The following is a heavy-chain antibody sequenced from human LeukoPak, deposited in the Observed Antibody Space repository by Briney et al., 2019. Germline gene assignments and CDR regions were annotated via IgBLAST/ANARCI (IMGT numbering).Heavy chain of an antibody. Sequence: SETLSLTCTVSGGSISSGDYYWSWIRQPPGKGLEWIGYIHYSGSTYYNPSLKSRVTISVDTSKNQFSLKLSSVTAADTAVYYCASTTIFGVVTDDNWFDPWGQGTLVTVSS. D-gene: IGHD3-3*01. J-gene: IGHJ5*02. CDR1: GGSISSGDYY. V-gene: IGHV4-30-4*08. CDR2: IHYSGST. CDR3: ASTTIFGVVTDDNWFDP.